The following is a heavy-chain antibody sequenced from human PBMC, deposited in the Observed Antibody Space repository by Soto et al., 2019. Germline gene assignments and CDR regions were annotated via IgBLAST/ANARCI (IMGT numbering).Heavy chain of an antibody. D-gene: IGHD6-13*01. CDR2: IFYSGIT. V-gene: IGHV4-59*01. J-gene: IGHJ4*02. Sequence: SETLSLTCTVSDGSISNYYWRWIRQPPGKGLEWIGYIFYSGITNYNPSLKSRVTISVDTSNNQFSLKLSSVTAADTAVYYCARAGWSDSWYFDYWGQGSLVTVSS. CDR1: DGSISNYY. CDR3: ARAGWSDSWYFDY.